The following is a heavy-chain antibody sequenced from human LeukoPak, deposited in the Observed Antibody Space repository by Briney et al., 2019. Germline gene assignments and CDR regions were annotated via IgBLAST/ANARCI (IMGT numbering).Heavy chain of an antibody. CDR1: GFTFSSYG. Sequence: GGSLRLSCAASGFTFSSYGMHWVRQAPGKGLEWVAVISYDGSNKYYADSVKGRFTISRDNSKNTLYLQMNSLRAEDTAVYYCARERCSSTSSSSSCYSDAFGIWGQGTMVTVSS. V-gene: IGHV3-30*03. CDR2: ISYDGSNK. D-gene: IGHD2-2*01. CDR3: ARERCSSTSSSSSCYSDAFGI. J-gene: IGHJ3*02.